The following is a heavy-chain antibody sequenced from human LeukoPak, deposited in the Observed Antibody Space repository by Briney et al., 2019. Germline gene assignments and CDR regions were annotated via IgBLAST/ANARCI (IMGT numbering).Heavy chain of an antibody. V-gene: IGHV3-21*01. Sequence: PGGFLRLSCAASGFTFSNYSMNWVRQAPGKGLEWVSSITSSGSYIYYADSVKGRFTISRDNARNSLYLQMNSLRAEDTAIYYCARAEALKFRDFDYWGQGTLVTVSS. CDR3: ARAEALKFRDFDY. CDR1: GFTFSNYS. J-gene: IGHJ4*02. CDR2: ITSSGSYI.